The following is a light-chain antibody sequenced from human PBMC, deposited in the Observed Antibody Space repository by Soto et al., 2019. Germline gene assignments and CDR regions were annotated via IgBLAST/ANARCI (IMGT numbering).Light chain of an antibody. CDR1: QSISSW. CDR2: DAS. J-gene: IGKJ1*01. Sequence: IQITQSPSTLSASVGDRVTITCRASQSISSWLAWYQQKQGKAPKILIYDASSLPSGVPSRFRGSGSGTEFTLTISSLQPDDFETYYCQQFHSYSWTFGQGTKVDIK. V-gene: IGKV1-5*01. CDR3: QQFHSYSWT.